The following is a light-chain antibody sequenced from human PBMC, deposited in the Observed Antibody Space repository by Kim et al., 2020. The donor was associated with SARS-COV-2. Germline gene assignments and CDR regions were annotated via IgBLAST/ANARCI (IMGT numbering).Light chain of an antibody. Sequence: AIQMTQSPSSLSASVGDRVTITCRASQGIRNDLGWYQQKPGKAPKLLIYAASSLQSGVPTRFSGSGSGTDLTLTISSLQPEDFATYYCLQDYNYPRTFGQGTKVDIK. V-gene: IGKV1-6*01. J-gene: IGKJ1*01. CDR2: AAS. CDR1: QGIRND. CDR3: LQDYNYPRT.